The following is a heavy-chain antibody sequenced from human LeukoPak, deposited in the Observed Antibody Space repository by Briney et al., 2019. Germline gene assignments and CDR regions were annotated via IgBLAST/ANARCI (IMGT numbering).Heavy chain of an antibody. CDR1: GFTFSNAW. CDR2: IKSKTDGGTT. Sequence: GGSLRLSCAASGFTFSNAWMSWVRQAPGKGLEWVGRIKSKTDGGTTDYAAPVKGRFTISRGDSKNTLYLQMNSLKTEDTAVYYCTSYSYGAEFDYWGQGTLVTVSS. J-gene: IGHJ4*02. CDR3: TSYSYGAEFDY. D-gene: IGHD5-18*01. V-gene: IGHV3-15*01.